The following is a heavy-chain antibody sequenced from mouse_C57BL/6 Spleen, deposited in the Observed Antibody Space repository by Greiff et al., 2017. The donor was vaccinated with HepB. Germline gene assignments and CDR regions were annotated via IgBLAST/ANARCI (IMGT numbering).Heavy chain of an antibody. V-gene: IGHV1-22*01. J-gene: IGHJ3*01. CDR3: ANPSYGSSSWFAY. Sequence: VQLQQSGPELVKPGASVKMSCKASGYTFTDYNMHWVKQSHGKSLEWIGYINPNNGGTSYNQKFKGKATLTVNKSSSTAYMELRSLTSEDSAVYYCANPSYGSSSWFAYWGQGTLVTVSA. D-gene: IGHD1-1*01. CDR2: INPNNGGT. CDR1: GYTFTDYN.